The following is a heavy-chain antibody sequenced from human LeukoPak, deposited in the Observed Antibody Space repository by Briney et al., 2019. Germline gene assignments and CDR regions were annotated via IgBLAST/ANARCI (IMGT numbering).Heavy chain of an antibody. CDR1: GYTFTGYY. V-gene: IGHV1-2*02. CDR2: INPNSGGT. Sequence: ASVKVSCKASGYTFTGYYMHWVRQAPGQGLEWMGWINPNSGGTNYARKFQGRVTMTRDTSISTAYMELSRLRSDDTAVYYCARGRGQYYGSGSPLDYWGQGTLVTVSS. J-gene: IGHJ4*02. D-gene: IGHD3-10*01. CDR3: ARGRGQYYGSGSPLDY.